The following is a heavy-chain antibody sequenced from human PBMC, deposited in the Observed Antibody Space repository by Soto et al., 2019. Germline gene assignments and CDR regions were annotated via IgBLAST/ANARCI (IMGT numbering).Heavy chain of an antibody. V-gene: IGHV3-30*18. Sequence: GGSLRLSCAASGFTFSSYGMHWVRQAPGKGLEWVAVISYDGSNKYYADSVKGRFTISRDNSKNTLYLQVNSLRAEDTAVYYCAKSGGSGSYYNLVIDYYYYYGMDVWGQGTTVTVSS. CDR3: AKSGGSGSYYNLVIDYYYYYGMDV. D-gene: IGHD3-10*01. CDR1: GFTFSSYG. CDR2: ISYDGSNK. J-gene: IGHJ6*02.